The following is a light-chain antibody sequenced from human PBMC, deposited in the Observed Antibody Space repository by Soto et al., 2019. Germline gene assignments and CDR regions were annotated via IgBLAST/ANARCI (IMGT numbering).Light chain of an antibody. V-gene: IGLV2-14*01. J-gene: IGLJ1*01. CDR3: SSYTRTTTLGV. CDR2: EVS. CDR1: SSDVGAYNY. Sequence: QSVLTQPASVSGSLGQSITISCTGTSSDVGAYNYVSWYQQHPGKAPKLMIYEVSNRPSGVSNRFSGSKSGNTASPTISGLQAEDEADYYCSSYTRTTTLGVFGTGTKVTVL.